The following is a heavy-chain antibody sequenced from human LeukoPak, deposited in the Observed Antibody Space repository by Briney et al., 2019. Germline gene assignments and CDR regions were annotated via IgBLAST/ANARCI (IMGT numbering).Heavy chain of an antibody. V-gene: IGHV3-33*08. Sequence: PGRSLRLSCVASGFKFTDYAIHWVRQVPGRGLEWVAVVWFDGSYELYADSVKGRFTISRDDSRSTVNLQMEGQRAEDTALYYCARDLGGRGIPVYYFDYWGQGTQVTVSS. J-gene: IGHJ4*02. CDR2: VWFDGSYE. CDR1: GFKFTDYA. CDR3: ARDLGGRGIPVYYFDY. D-gene: IGHD4-23*01.